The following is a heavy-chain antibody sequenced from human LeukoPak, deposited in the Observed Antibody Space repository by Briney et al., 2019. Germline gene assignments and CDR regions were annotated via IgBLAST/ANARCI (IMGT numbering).Heavy chain of an antibody. CDR1: GYTFTSYD. CDR2: MNPNSGNT. CDR3: ATIPLGELSLYDY. V-gene: IGHV1-8*01. Sequence: ASVKVSCKASGYTFTSYDVNWVRQATGQGLEWMGWMNPNSGNTGYAQKFQGRVTMTEDTSTDTAYMELSSLRSEDTAVYYCATIPLGELSLYDYWGQGTLVTVSS. J-gene: IGHJ4*02. D-gene: IGHD3-16*02.